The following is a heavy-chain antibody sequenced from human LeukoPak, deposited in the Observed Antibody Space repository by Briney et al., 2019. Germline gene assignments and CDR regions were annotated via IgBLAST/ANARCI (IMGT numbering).Heavy chain of an antibody. D-gene: IGHD3-22*01. Sequence: SETLSLTCAVYGGSFSGYYWSWIRQPPGKGLEWIGEINHSGSTNYNPSLKSRVTISVDTSKNQFSLKLSSVTAADTAVYYCVRQNYDTIGFTAFDYWGQGTLVTVSS. V-gene: IGHV4-34*01. CDR2: INHSGST. J-gene: IGHJ4*02. CDR1: GGSFSGYY. CDR3: VRQNYDTIGFTAFDY.